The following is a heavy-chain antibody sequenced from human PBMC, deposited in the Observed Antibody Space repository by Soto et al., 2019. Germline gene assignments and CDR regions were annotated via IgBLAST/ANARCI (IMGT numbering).Heavy chain of an antibody. CDR2: IYYSGST. CDR3: SRQGSYYASSGHPTPLFNY. CDR1: GGSIRSYY. D-gene: IGHD3-22*01. Sequence: QVQLQESGPGLVKPSETLSLTCNVSGGSIRSYYWSWIRQSPGKGLEWIRSIYYSGSTKYNPSLTSRVTISVYMSKKQFTLPLNSVTSAATAAYYCSRQGSYYASSGHPTPLFNYWGQGALATVSS. J-gene: IGHJ4*02. V-gene: IGHV4-59*08.